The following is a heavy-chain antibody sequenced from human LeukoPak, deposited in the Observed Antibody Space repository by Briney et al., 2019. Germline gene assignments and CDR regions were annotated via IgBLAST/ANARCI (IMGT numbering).Heavy chain of an antibody. CDR3: ATSLWPQGGGYWSYYFDY. J-gene: IGHJ4*02. D-gene: IGHD3-22*01. CDR2: FDPEDGET. Sequence: ASVKVSCKVSGYTLTELSMHWVRQAPGKGLEWMGGFDPEDGETIYAQKFQGRVTMTEGTSTDTAYMELSSLRSEDTAVYYCATSLWPQGGGYWSYYFDYWGQGTLVTVSS. CDR1: GYTLTELS. V-gene: IGHV1-24*01.